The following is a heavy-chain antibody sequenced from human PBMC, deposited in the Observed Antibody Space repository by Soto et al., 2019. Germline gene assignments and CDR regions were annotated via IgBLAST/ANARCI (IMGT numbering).Heavy chain of an antibody. CDR3: ARESLIYYFDY. CDR2: IYYSGST. Sequence: SETLSLTCTVSGGSISSYYWSWIRRPPGKGLEWIGYIYYSGSTNYNPSLKSRVTISVDTSKNQFSLKLSSVTAADTAVYYCARESLIYYFDYWGQGTLVTVSS. D-gene: IGHD2-15*01. V-gene: IGHV4-59*01. CDR1: GGSISSYY. J-gene: IGHJ4*02.